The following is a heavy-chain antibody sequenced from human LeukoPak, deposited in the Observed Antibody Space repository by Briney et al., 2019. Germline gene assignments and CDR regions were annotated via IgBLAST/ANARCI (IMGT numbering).Heavy chain of an antibody. CDR1: GFTFGDYY. V-gene: IGHV3-11*04. CDR2: ISSSCDSI. CDR3: ARGVRIAVAGYIDY. J-gene: IGHJ4*02. D-gene: IGHD6-19*01. Sequence: GGSLRLSCAASGFTFGDYYMSWIRQAPGQGLEWVSYISSSCDSISYVDSVKGRFTISRDNSKNTLYLQLNSLRAEDTAVYYCARGVRIAVAGYIDYWGQGTLVTVSS.